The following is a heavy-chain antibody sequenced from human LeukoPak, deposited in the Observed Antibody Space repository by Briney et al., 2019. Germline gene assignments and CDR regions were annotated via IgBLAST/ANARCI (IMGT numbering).Heavy chain of an antibody. Sequence: GGSLRLSCAASGFTFSSYWMSWVRQAPGKGLEWVANIKQDGSEKYYVDSVKGRFTISRDNAKNSLYLQMNSLRAEDTAVYYCANYQADYYDSSGYPPYYFDYWGQGTLVTVSS. J-gene: IGHJ4*02. V-gene: IGHV3-7*03. CDR2: IKQDGSEK. D-gene: IGHD3-22*01. CDR1: GFTFSSYW. CDR3: ANYQADYYDSSGYPPYYFDY.